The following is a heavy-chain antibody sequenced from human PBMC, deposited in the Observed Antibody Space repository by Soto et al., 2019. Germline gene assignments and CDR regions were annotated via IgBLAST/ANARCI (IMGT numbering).Heavy chain of an antibody. D-gene: IGHD3-9*01. CDR3: GRLEGLATISYYFDY. CDR1: GGSISSFY. CDR2: VYYSGST. Sequence: SETLSLTCTVSGGSISSFYWRWIRQPQGKGLEWIGCVYYSGSTYYNPSLKSRVTISVDKSKNQFSLKLMSLSAADTAVYYCGRLEGLATISYYFDYWGQGALVTVSS. V-gene: IGHV4-59*08. J-gene: IGHJ4*02.